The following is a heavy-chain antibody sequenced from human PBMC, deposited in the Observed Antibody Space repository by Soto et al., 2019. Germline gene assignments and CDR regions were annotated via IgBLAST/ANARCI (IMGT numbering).Heavy chain of an antibody. CDR1: GYTFTSYG. J-gene: IGHJ5*02. D-gene: IGHD6-19*01. CDR3: ARVKQRAVAGTGANWFDP. Sequence: ASVKVSCKASGYTFTSYGISWVRQAPGQGLEWMGWISAYNGNTNYAQKLQGRVTMTTDTSTSTAYMELRSLRSDDTAVYYCARVKQRAVAGTGANWFDPWGQGTLVTVSS. V-gene: IGHV1-18*01. CDR2: ISAYNGNT.